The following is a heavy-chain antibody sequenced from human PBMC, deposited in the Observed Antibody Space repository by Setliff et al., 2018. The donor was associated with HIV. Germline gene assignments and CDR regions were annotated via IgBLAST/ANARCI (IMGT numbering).Heavy chain of an antibody. J-gene: IGHJ4*02. CDR1: GYSISRGYY. CDR2: IYHSGIT. Sequence: SETLSLTCVVSGYSISRGYYWAWIRQPPGKGLEWIASIYHSGITYYNPSLKSRVTVSVDTSEDQFSLKLSSVTAADTAMYFCARLGHYDSSRYYSALYFDSWGQGTLVTVSS. D-gene: IGHD3-22*01. V-gene: IGHV4-38-2*01. CDR3: ARLGHYDSSRYYSALYFDS.